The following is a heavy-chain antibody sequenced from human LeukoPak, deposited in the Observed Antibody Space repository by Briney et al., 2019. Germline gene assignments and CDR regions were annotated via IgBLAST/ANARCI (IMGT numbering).Heavy chain of an antibody. D-gene: IGHD6-25*01. CDR2: IFYGGGT. V-gene: IGHV4-39*01. J-gene: IGHJ4*02. CDR3: ARQVATAAADTRGYFDY. CDR1: GGSIISSSDY. Sequence: SETLSLTCIVSGGSIISSSDYWGWIRQAPQKGLEWVGSIFYGGGTHYNPSLKSRATISVDTSKSQFSLKLRSVTDADAAVYFCARQVATAAADTRGYFDYWGQGTVVTVSS.